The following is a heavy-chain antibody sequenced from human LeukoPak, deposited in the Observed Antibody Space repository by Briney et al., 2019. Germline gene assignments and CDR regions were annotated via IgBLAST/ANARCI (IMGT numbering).Heavy chain of an antibody. CDR1: GFTFSSYW. CDR2: IKQDGSEK. J-gene: IGHJ4*02. D-gene: IGHD2-2*01. CDR3: VRGHCSSTSCYHFDY. V-gene: IGHV3-7*04. Sequence: PGGSLRLSCAASGFTFSSYWMSWVRQAPGKGLEWVANIKQDGSEKYYVDSVKGRFTISRDNAKNSLYLQMNSLRAEDTAVYYCVRGHCSSTSCYHFDYWGQGTLVTVSS.